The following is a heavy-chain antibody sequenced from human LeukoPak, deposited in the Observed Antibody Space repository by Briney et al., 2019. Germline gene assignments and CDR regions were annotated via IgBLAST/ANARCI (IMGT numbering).Heavy chain of an antibody. CDR2: ISGSGGST. D-gene: IGHD2-2*01. V-gene: IGHV3-23*01. Sequence: GGSLRLSCAASEFTFDNYAMSWVRQAPGKGLEWVSVISGSGGSTYYADSVKGRFTISRDNSKNTLYLQMNSLRAEDTAVYYCAKGTQSTGMCSSTSCPGYFGYWGQGTLVTVSS. CDR3: AKGTQSTGMCSSTSCPGYFGY. CDR1: EFTFDNYA. J-gene: IGHJ4*02.